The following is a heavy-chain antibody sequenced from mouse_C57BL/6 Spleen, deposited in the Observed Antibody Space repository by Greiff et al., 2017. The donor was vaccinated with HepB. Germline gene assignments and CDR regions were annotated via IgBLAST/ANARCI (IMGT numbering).Heavy chain of an antibody. CDR1: GYTFTSYW. D-gene: IGHD2-1*01. CDR3: ARKGTIYYGKGNYAMDY. CDR2: IYPGSGST. Sequence: QVQLQQSGAELVKPGASVKMSCKASGYTFTSYWITWVKQRPGQGLEWIGDIYPGSGSTNYNEKFKSKATLTVDTSSSTAYMQLSSLTSEDSAVYYCARKGTIYYGKGNYAMDYWGQGTSVTVSS. J-gene: IGHJ4*01. V-gene: IGHV1-55*01.